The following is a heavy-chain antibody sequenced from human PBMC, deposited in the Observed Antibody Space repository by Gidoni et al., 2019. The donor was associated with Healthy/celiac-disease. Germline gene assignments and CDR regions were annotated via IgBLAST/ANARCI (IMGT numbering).Heavy chain of an antibody. J-gene: IGHJ6*03. D-gene: IGHD3-3*01. V-gene: IGHV1-24*01. Sequence: QVQLVQSGAEVKKPGASGKVSCKVSGDTLTELSMHWVRQAPGKGLEWMGGFDPEDGETIYAQKFQGRVTMTEDTSTDTAYMELSSLRSEDTAVYYCATASAIFGVVIKDYYYYYYMDVWGKGTTVTVSS. CDR1: GDTLTELS. CDR3: ATASAIFGVVIKDYYYYYYMDV. CDR2: FDPEDGET.